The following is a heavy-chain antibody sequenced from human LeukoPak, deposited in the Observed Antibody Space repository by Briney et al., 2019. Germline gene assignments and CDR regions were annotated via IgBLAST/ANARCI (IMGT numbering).Heavy chain of an antibody. J-gene: IGHJ3*02. Sequence: GGSLRLSCAASGFTFSSYAMTWVRQAPGKGLDWVSGLSGGGSSGVSTYYADSVKGRFTISRDNSKNTLYLQMNSLRVDDTAVYYCARGSCSNIRCHDAFDIWGQGTMVTVSS. CDR1: GFTFSSYA. CDR3: ARGSCSNIRCHDAFDI. V-gene: IGHV3-23*01. CDR2: LSGGGSSGVST. D-gene: IGHD2-2*01.